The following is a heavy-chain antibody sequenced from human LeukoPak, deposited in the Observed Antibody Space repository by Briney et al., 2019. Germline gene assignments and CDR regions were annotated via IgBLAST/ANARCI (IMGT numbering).Heavy chain of an antibody. CDR1: GYMFSKYG. V-gene: IGHV3-33*06. CDR2: IWLDGSEE. D-gene: IGHD6-19*01. Sequence: GGSLRLSCSASGYMFSKYGMHWVRQAPGKGLEWVAIIWLDGSEEYYADSVKGRFTISRDNSKNTLYLQMNSLRAEDTAVYYCANGGSIAVATPLDYWGQGTLVTVSS. J-gene: IGHJ4*02. CDR3: ANGGSIAVATPLDY.